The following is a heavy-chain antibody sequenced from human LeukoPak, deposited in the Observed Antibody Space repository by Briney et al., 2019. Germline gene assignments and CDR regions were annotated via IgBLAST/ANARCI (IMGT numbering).Heavy chain of an antibody. J-gene: IGHJ4*02. CDR3: ARGRGHIVVVTATALDY. CDR1: GFTFDDYA. V-gene: IGHV3-9*01. CDR2: ISWNSGSI. Sequence: GGSLRLSCAASGFTFDDYAMHWVRQAPGKGLEWVSGISWNSGSIGYADSVKGRSTISRDNAKNSLYLQMNSLRAEDTALYYCARGRGHIVVVTATALDYWGQGTLVTVSS. D-gene: IGHD2-21*02.